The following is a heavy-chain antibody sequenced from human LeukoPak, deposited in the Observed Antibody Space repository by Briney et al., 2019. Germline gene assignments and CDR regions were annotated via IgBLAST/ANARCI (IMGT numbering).Heavy chain of an antibody. CDR1: GFSISNYG. V-gene: IGHV3-48*04. J-gene: IGHJ6*02. CDR2: LSSSGSTI. CDR3: ARDRKRANYYYGMDV. D-gene: IGHD6-25*01. Sequence: GGSLRLSCAGSGFSISNYGMNWVRQAPGKGLEWVSYLSSSGSTIYYADSVMGRVTISRDNAKNSRYLQMNSLRAEDTAVYYCARDRKRANYYYGMDVWGPGTTVTVS.